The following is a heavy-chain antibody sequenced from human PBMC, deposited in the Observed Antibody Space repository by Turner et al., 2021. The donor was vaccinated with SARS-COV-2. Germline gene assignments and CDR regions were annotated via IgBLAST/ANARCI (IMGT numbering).Heavy chain of an antibody. J-gene: IGHJ4*02. CDR3: ARGCGGSSGCFLIDY. Sequence: QVQLVESGGGVVQPGRSLRLSCEASGFTFSNHGMHWARQAPGKGLEWVTIIWNDGSNKYYTDSVRGRFTISRDNSKNTLYLQMNSLRDEDTAVYYCARGCGGSSGCFLIDYWGQGTLVTVSS. D-gene: IGHD6-19*01. V-gene: IGHV3-33*01. CDR2: IWNDGSNK. CDR1: GFTFSNHG.